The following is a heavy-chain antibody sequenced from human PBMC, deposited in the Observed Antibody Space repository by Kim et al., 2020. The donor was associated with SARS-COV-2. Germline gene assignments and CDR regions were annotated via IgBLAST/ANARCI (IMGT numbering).Heavy chain of an antibody. CDR1: GFSFSDYA. CDR2: ISADGDST. J-gene: IGHJ1*01. Sequence: GGSLRLAGATSGFSFSDYAIHWLRQAPGKGLEWVSGISADGDSTHYAVSMKGRLTITRDKSKKTVYLQMKRLRVEDTAFYFCTKKMVKDYF. D-gene: IGHD2-8*01. CDR3: TKKMVKDYF. V-gene: IGHV3-23*01.